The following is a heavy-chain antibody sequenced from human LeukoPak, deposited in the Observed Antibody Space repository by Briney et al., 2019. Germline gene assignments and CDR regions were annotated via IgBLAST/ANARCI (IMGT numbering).Heavy chain of an antibody. CDR1: GGSISSYY. CDR3: ARGGMIWFGELLRDNWFDP. CDR2: INHSGST. D-gene: IGHD3-10*01. V-gene: IGHV4-34*01. Sequence: PSETLSLTCTVSGGSISSYYWSWIRQPPGKGLEWIGEINHSGSTNYNPSLKSRVTISVDTSKNQFSLKLSSVTAADTAVYYCARGGMIWFGELLRDNWFDPWGQGTLVTVSS. J-gene: IGHJ5*02.